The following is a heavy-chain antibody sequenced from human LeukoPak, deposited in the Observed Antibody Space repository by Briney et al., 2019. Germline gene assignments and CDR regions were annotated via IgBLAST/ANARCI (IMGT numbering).Heavy chain of an antibody. Sequence: SETLSLTCTVSGGSISSYYWSWIRQPPGKGLEWIGYIYYSGNTNYNPSLKSRVTISVDTSKNQFSLNLSSVTAADTAVYYCAKDILSSSWYGFDYWGQGTLVTVSS. CDR2: IYYSGNT. CDR1: GGSISSYY. J-gene: IGHJ4*02. V-gene: IGHV4-59*01. D-gene: IGHD6-13*01. CDR3: AKDILSSSWYGFDY.